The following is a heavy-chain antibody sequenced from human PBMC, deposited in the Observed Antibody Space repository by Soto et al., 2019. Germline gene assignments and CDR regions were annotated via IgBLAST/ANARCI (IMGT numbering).Heavy chain of an antibody. J-gene: IGHJ3*02. CDR1: GGSISSYY. CDR3: ARQNYDILTGYYQYDAFDI. Sequence: SETLSLTCTVSGGSISSYYWSWIRQPPGKGLEWIGYIYYSGSTNYNPSLKSRVTISVDTSKNQFSLKLSSVTAADTAVYYCARQNYDILTGYYQYDAFDIWGQGTMVTVSS. CDR2: IYYSGST. D-gene: IGHD3-9*01. V-gene: IGHV4-59*01.